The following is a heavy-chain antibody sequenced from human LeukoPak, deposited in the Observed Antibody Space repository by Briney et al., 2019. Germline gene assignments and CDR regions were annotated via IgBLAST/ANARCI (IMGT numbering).Heavy chain of an antibody. CDR3: ARRPGTLPLDY. Sequence: GGSLRLSCAASGFTFSTYEMNWVRQAPGKGLEWASYISSGGSTIYYADSVKGRFTISRDDAKNSLYLQMNSLRAEDTAVYYCARRPGTLPLDYWGQGPLVTVSS. V-gene: IGHV3-48*03. J-gene: IGHJ4*02. D-gene: IGHD1-1*01. CDR1: GFTFSTYE. CDR2: ISSGGSTI.